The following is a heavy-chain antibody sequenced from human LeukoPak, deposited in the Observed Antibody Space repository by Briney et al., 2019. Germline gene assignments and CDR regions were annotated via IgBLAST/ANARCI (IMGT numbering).Heavy chain of an antibody. J-gene: IGHJ4*02. D-gene: IGHD3-3*01. CDR3: ARENYDFWSSYDY. CDR1: GGSISSYY. V-gene: IGHV4-59*12. CDR2: IYYSGST. Sequence: SETLSLTCTVSGGSISSYYWSWIRQPPEKGLEWIGYIYYSGSTNYNPSLKSRVTISVDTSKNQFSLKLSSVTAADTAVYYCARENYDFWSSYDYWGQGTLVTVSS.